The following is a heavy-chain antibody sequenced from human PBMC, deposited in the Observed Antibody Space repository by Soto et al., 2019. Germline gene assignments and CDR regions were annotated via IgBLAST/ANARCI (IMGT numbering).Heavy chain of an antibody. CDR3: ARKTTVTGSYYYYGMDV. D-gene: IGHD4-17*01. Sequence: SVKVSCKASGGTFSSYAISWVRQAPGQGLEWMGGFIPIFGTASYAQKFQGRVTITADESTSTAYMELSSLRSEDTAVYYCARKTTVTGSYYYYGMDVWGQGTTVTVSS. CDR1: GGTFSSYA. CDR2: FIPIFGTA. V-gene: IGHV1-69*13. J-gene: IGHJ6*02.